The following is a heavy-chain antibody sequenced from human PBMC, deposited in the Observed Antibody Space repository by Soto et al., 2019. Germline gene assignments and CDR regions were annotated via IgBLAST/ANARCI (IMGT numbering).Heavy chain of an antibody. J-gene: IGHJ5*02. Sequence: LRLSCAASGVTLSSDATHWVGQTRGKGLEWLSIISYDGSTTYYSDSVKGRFTISRDNSKNTLYLQMSSLRPDDTGVYFCARHLASTVTTSGWFDPWGQGTLVTVSS. D-gene: IGHD4-4*01. CDR3: ARHLASTVTTSGWFDP. CDR1: GVTLSSDA. V-gene: IGHV3-30-3*01. CDR2: ISYDGSTT.